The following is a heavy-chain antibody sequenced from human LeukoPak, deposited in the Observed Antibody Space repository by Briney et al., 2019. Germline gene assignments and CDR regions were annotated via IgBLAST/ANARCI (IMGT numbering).Heavy chain of an antibody. CDR3: AKDPRRGYSYGSVYYFDY. D-gene: IGHD5-18*01. V-gene: IGHV3-30*18. Sequence: HPGGSLRLSCAASGFTFSSYSMNWVRQAPGKGLEWVAVISYDGSNKYYADSVKGRFTISRDNSKNTLYLQMNSLRAEDTAVYYCAKDPRRGYSYGSVYYFDYWGQGTLVTVSS. CDR1: GFTFSSYS. J-gene: IGHJ4*02. CDR2: ISYDGSNK.